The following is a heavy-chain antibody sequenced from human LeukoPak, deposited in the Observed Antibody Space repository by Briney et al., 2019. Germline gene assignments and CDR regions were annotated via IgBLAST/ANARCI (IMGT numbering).Heavy chain of an antibody. D-gene: IGHD1-26*01. CDR3: AKEGNYYGTDY. CDR1: GFTFSSYA. CDR2: ISSNGGGT. Sequence: GGCLRLSCAASGFTFSSYAMSWVRRAPGKGLEWVSAISSNGGGTFYADSVKGQFTISRDNSQNTLYLQMNSLRAEDTAIYYCAKEGNYYGTDYWGQGTLVTVSS. V-gene: IGHV3-23*01. J-gene: IGHJ4*02.